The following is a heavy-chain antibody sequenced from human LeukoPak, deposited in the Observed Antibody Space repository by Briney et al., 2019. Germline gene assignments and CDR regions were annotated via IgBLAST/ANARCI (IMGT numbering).Heavy chain of an antibody. D-gene: IGHD3-22*01. Sequence: GDSLKISCKGSGYSFSGYWIAGLGQMPGKGREWMGIINPGDSDTRYSPSFQGQVTISADKSISTAYLQWSSVKASDTATYYCARRGDRSDPFYFDCWGQGTLVTVS. CDR2: INPGDSDT. CDR3: ARRGDRSDPFYFDC. CDR1: GYSFSGYW. V-gene: IGHV5-51*01. J-gene: IGHJ4*02.